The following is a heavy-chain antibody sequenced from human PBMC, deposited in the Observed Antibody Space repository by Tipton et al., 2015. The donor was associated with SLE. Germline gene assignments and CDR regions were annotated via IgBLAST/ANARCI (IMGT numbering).Heavy chain of an antibody. V-gene: IGHV4-4*07. CDR3: ARVPDTVVVPVY. Sequence: TLSLTCTVSGGSISSYYWSWIRQPAGKGLEWIGRIYTSGSTNYIPSLKSRGTMSVDTSENQFSLKLSSVTAADTAVYYCARVPDTVVVPVYWGQGTLVTVSS. J-gene: IGHJ4*02. CDR2: IYTSGST. CDR1: GGSISSYY. D-gene: IGHD5-18*01.